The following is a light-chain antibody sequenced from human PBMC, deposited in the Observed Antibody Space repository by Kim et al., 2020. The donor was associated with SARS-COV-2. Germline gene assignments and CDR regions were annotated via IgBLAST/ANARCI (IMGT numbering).Light chain of an antibody. CDR1: SSDVGGYNY. CDR3: CSYAASSSLV. J-gene: IGLJ3*02. CDR2: GVT. Sequence: GQSVTNSLTGTSSDVGGYNYVSWYQHHPGKPPKLMIYGVTDRPSGVPDRFSGSKSGNTASLTISGLQAEDEADYYCCSYAASSSLVFGGGTKVTVL. V-gene: IGLV2-11*01.